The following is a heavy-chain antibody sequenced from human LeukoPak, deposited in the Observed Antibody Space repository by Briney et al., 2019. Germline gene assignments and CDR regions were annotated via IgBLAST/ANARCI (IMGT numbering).Heavy chain of an antibody. V-gene: IGHV3-23*01. CDR3: ARDYYDSSGYFEYFQH. CDR1: GFTFSSFA. J-gene: IGHJ1*01. Sequence: GGSLRLSCAASGFTFSSFAMSWVRQAPGKGLEWVSTISGGGGNTYYAASVKGRFTISRDDSKNTLYLQMNSLRAEDTAVYYCARDYYDSSGYFEYFQHWGRGTLVTVSS. CDR2: ISGGGGNT. D-gene: IGHD3-22*01.